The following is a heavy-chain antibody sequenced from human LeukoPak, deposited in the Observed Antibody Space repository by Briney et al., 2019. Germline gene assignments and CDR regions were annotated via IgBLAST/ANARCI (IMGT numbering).Heavy chain of an antibody. J-gene: IGHJ3*01. D-gene: IGHD1-26*01. CDR2: IDQGGSTR. CDR1: GFTFNTYW. Sequence: GGSLRLSCAASGFTFNTYWMIWVRQAPGKGLEWVANIDQGGSTRYYVDSLKGRFTISRDNAKNSLYLQMNSLRAEDTAVYYCVRDKGGRSGAIYYDAFDVWGQGTMVTVSS. CDR3: VRDKGGRSGAIYYDAFDV. V-gene: IGHV3-7*01.